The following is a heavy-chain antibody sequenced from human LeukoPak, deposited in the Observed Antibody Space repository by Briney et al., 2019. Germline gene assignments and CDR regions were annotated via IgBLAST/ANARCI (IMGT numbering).Heavy chain of an antibody. V-gene: IGHV4-59*01. Sequence: SETLSLTCTVSGGSISSYYWSWIRQPPGKGLEWIGYIYYSGSTNYNPSLKSRVTISVDTSKNQFSLKLSSVTAADTAVYYCARVQGLGGFDPWGQGTLVTVSS. CDR3: ARVQGLGGFDP. CDR1: GGSISSYY. D-gene: IGHD1-26*01. J-gene: IGHJ5*02. CDR2: IYYSGST.